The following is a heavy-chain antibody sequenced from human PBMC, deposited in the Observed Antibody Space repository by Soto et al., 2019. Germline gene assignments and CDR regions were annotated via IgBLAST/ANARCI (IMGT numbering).Heavy chain of an antibody. CDR1: GFTFSSFN. CDR2: VTSGGGTI. CDR3: ARRLGYCSGGSCPTDY. V-gene: IGHV3-48*02. J-gene: IGHJ4*02. D-gene: IGHD2-15*01. Sequence: EVQLVESGGGLVQPGGSLRLSCAASGFTFSSFNMNWVRQAPGKGLEWVSFVTSGGGTIYYADSVKGRFTISRDNAKDSLYLQMNSLRDEDTAVYYCARRLGYCSGGSCPTDYWGQGTLVTVSS.